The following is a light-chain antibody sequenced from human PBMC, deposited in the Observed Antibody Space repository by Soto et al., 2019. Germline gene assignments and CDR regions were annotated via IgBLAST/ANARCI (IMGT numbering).Light chain of an antibody. CDR1: QSVSSY. CDR3: QQRSKWPIT. CDR2: DAS. V-gene: IGKV3-11*01. J-gene: IGKJ5*01. Sequence: EVVLIQSPATLSLSPGERATLSCGASQSVSSYLAWYQQKPGQAPRLLIYDASNRATGIPARFSGSGSGTDFTLSISSLEPEDFAVYYCQQRSKWPITFGQGTRLEIK.